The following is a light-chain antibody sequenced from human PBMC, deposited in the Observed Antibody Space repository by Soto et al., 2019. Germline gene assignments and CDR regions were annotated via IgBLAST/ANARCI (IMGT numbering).Light chain of an antibody. CDR3: QQYAGSPQP. CDR1: QSVSSY. Sequence: VMPQSPATLSLSPGERATLSCRASQSVSSYVAGYQQTPGQDPRFLSYGASSRATGVPDRFCGSGSGTDFTLTISRLEPEDFAVYYCQQYAGSPQPFGQGTRLEIK. CDR2: GAS. J-gene: IGKJ5*01. V-gene: IGKV3-20*01.